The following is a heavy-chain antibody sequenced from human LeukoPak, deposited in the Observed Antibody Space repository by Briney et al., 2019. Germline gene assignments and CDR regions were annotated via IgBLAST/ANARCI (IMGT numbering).Heavy chain of an antibody. D-gene: IGHD4-17*01. CDR1: GGTFSSYA. CDR2: IIPIFGTA. J-gene: IGHJ4*02. Sequence: SVKVSCKASGGTFSSYAISWVRQAPGQGLEWMGGIIPIFGTANYAQKFQGRVTITADKSTSTAYMELSSLRSEDTAVYYCARIDIDDYVLFDYWGQGTLVTVSS. CDR3: ARIDIDDYVLFDY. V-gene: IGHV1-69*06.